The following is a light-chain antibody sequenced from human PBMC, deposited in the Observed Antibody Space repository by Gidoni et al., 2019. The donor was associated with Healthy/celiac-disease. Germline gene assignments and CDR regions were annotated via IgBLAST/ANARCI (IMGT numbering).Light chain of an antibody. J-gene: IGKJ2*01. CDR1: HSLVYSDANTY. CDR3: MQGTHWPYT. V-gene: IGKV2-30*01. CDR2: KVS. Sequence: DVVMTQSPLSLPVTLGQPASISCRSSHSLVYSDANTYLNWFQQRPGQSTRRLISKVSDRDAGVPDRFGGSGSGTDFTLTISRVEAEDVGVYYCMQGTHWPYTFGQGTKLEIK.